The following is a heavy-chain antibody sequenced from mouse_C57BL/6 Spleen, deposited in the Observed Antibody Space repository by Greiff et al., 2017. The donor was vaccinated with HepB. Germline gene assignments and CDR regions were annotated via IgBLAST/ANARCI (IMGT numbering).Heavy chain of an antibody. D-gene: IGHD2-3*01. CDR2: IYPRSGNT. V-gene: IGHV1-81*01. CDR1: GYTFTSYG. CDR3: ARLVPYDGVDY. Sequence: VKLMESGAELARPGASVKLSCKASGYTFTSYGISWVKQRTGQGLEWIGEIYPRSGNTYYNEKFKGKATLTADKSSSTAYMELRSLTSEDSAVYFCARLVPYDGVDYWGQGTSVTVSS. J-gene: IGHJ4*01.